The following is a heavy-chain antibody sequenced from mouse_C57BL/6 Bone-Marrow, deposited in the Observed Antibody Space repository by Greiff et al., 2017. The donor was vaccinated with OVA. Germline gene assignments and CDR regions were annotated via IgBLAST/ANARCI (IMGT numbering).Heavy chain of an antibody. V-gene: IGHV5-12*01. CDR3: ARHRWSYWYFDV. Sequence: EVQRVESGGGLVQPGGSLKLSCAASGFTFSDYYMYWVRQTPEKRLEWVAYISNGGGSPYYPDTVQGRFTISRDNAKNTLYLQMSRLKSEDTAMYYCARHRWSYWYFDVWGTGTTVTVSS. D-gene: IGHD2-3*01. CDR1: GFTFSDYY. J-gene: IGHJ1*03. CDR2: ISNGGGSP.